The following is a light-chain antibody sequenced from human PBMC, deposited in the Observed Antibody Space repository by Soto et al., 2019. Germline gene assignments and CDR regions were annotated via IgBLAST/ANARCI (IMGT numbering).Light chain of an antibody. Sequence: QSVLMQSPSVSAAPGQKVTISCSGSSSNIGSNYVYWYQQVPGTAPKLLIYSHIQRPSGVPDRFSGSKSGTSASLAISGLRSEDEADYYCCSFALRSTLIFGGGTKLTVL. CDR3: CSFALRSTLI. CDR2: SHI. J-gene: IGLJ2*01. V-gene: IGLV1-47*02. CDR1: SSNIGSNY.